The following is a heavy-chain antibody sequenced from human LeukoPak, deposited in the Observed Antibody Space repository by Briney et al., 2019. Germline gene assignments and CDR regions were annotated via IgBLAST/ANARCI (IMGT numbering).Heavy chain of an antibody. CDR2: ITTDGSST. V-gene: IGHV3-74*01. CDR3: ARWLSYKIDSNGFLDY. CDR1: GFTFSNYW. Sequence: GGSLRLSCAASGFTFSNYWMHWVRQAPGKGLMWVSRITTDGSSTSYADSVKGRFTISRDNAKNTLFLQMNSLRAEDTAVYYCARWLSYKIDSNGFLDYWGQGTLVTVSS. J-gene: IGHJ4*02. D-gene: IGHD3-22*01.